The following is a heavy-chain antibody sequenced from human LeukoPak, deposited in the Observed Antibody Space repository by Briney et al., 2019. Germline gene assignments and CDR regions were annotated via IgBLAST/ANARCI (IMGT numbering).Heavy chain of an antibody. Sequence: SETLSLTCTVSGGSISSYYWSWIRQPPGKGLEWIGYIYYSGSTNYNPSLKSRVTISVDTSKNQFSLKLSSVTAADTAVYYCAGVLGYSGSYTGYYYYMDVWGKGTTVTVSS. J-gene: IGHJ6*03. CDR2: IYYSGST. D-gene: IGHD1-26*01. CDR1: GGSISSYY. V-gene: IGHV4-59*01. CDR3: AGVLGYSGSYTGYYYYMDV.